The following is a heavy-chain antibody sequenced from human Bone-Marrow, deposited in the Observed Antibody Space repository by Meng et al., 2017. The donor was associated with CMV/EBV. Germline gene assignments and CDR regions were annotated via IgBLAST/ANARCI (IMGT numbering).Heavy chain of an antibody. Sequence: SVKVSCKASGGTFSSHAISWVRQAPGQGLEWMGGLIPMFGTANFAQNFRGRVTLTTDESTSTAYMELSSLRSEDTAVYYCAGTLFRAYYYYGMDVWGPGTTVNVSS. V-gene: IGHV1-69*05. CDR1: GGTFSSHA. CDR2: LIPMFGTA. CDR3: AGTLFRAYYYYGMDV. D-gene: IGHD2-21*01. J-gene: IGHJ6*02.